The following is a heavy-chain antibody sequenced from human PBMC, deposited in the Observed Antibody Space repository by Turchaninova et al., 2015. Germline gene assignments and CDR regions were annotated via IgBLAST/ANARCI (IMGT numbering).Heavy chain of an antibody. D-gene: IGHD3-10*01. CDR1: GFXXSNYG. Sequence: HLVESGXGXVQXXRSLRXPCSXXGFXXSNYGKHWFREAPGKGMEWVAVISLDGTYKYHVDSVKGRFTISRDNSKNTLNLQMNSLRPEDTAVYYCAKESALMVQGVYNPNFDYWGQGTLVTVSS. CDR3: AKESALMVQGVYNPNFDY. CDR2: ISLDGTYK. V-gene: IGHV3-30*18. J-gene: IGHJ4*02.